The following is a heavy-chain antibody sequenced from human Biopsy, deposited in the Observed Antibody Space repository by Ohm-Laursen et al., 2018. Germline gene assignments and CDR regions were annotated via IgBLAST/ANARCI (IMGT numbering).Heavy chain of an antibody. CDR1: GVSINTGGYY. CDR3: TRAGGGKIYGL. V-gene: IGHV4-31*03. D-gene: IGHD3-16*01. CDR2: IHYSVNT. J-gene: IGHJ4*02. Sequence: TLSLTCTVSGVSINTGGYYWTWIRQHPGTGLDCIWYIHYSVNTLYNPSLKSRLTISVDTSRNQFSLKLTSVTAADTALYYCTRAGGGKIYGLWGQGTLVTVSS.